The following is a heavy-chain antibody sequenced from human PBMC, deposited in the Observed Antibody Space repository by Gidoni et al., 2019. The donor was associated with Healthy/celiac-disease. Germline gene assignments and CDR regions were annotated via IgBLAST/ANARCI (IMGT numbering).Heavy chain of an antibody. D-gene: IGHD5-12*01. CDR2: ISWDGGST. CDR3: AKGRRDGYIGTFDY. Sequence: EVQLVESGGVVVQPGGSLRLSCAASGFTFDDYTMHWVRQAPGKGLEWVSLISWDGGSTYYADSVKGRFTISRDNSKNSLYLQMNSLRTEDTALYYCAKGRRDGYIGTFDYWGQGTLVTVSS. V-gene: IGHV3-43*01. J-gene: IGHJ4*02. CDR1: GFTFDDYT.